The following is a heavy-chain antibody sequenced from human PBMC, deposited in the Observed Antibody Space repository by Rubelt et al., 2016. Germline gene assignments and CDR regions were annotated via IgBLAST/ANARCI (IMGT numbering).Heavy chain of an antibody. D-gene: IGHD4-17*01. V-gene: IGHV1-3*01. CDR3: ARVDTYGDRPTFDY. Sequence: AMHWVRQAPGQRLEWMGWINAGNGNTKYSQKFQGRVTITRDTSASTAYMELSSLRSEDTAVYYCARVDTYGDRPTFDYWGQGTLVTVSS. CDR1: A. J-gene: IGHJ4*02. CDR2: INAGNGNT.